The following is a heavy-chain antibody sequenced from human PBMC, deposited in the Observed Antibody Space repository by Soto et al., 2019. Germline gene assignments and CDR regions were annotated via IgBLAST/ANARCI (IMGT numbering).Heavy chain of an antibody. J-gene: IGHJ6*03. V-gene: IGHV1-69*02. D-gene: IGHD2-2*01. CDR1: GGTFSSYT. Sequence: ASXKVSCKASGGTFSSYTISWVRQAPGQGLEWMGRIIPILGIANYAQKVQGRVTVTAGKSTSTVYMELSSLRSEDTAVYYCAIARYSDVVVVSAAIEEDSYYYTDVWGKGTTVTGSS. CDR3: AIARYSDVVVVSAAIEEDSYYYTDV. CDR2: IIPILGIA.